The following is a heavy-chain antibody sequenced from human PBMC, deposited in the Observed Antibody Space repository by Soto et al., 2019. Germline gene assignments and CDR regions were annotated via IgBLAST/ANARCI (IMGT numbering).Heavy chain of an antibody. CDR3: AREKTVGGIRLDY. J-gene: IGHJ4*02. CDR2: VSHDGINT. V-gene: IGHV3-30-3*01. CDR1: GFTFTNYP. Sequence: QVQLVESGGGVVQPGRSLRLSCAASGFTFTNYPRHWVRKAPGKRLEWVAVVSHDGINTYYADSVKCRFTISRDNSNKTLYLQLNRLRTEETAVVYCAREKTVGGIRLDYWGQGTLVTVSS. D-gene: IGHD1-26*01.